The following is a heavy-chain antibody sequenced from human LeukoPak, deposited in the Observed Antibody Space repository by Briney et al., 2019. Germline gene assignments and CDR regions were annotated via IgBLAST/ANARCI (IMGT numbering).Heavy chain of an antibody. V-gene: IGHV5-51*01. CDR2: IYPDDSDT. Sequence: GESLQISSQGSGYRFNAYWIAWVRQMPGKGLEWMGIIYPDDSDTRYSPSFQGQVTISADKSVRTAYLQWSSLKASDTAMYYCARPNITSYYDSRGYDAFDVWGQGTMVTVSS. CDR3: ARPNITSYYDSRGYDAFDV. J-gene: IGHJ3*01. CDR1: GYRFNAYW. D-gene: IGHD3-22*01.